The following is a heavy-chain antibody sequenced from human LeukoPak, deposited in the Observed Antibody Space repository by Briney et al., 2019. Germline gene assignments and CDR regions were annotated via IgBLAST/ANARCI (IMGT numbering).Heavy chain of an antibody. CDR3: ARRGTGPFDY. CDR1: GGSISSHY. D-gene: IGHD2-8*02. J-gene: IGHJ4*02. CDR2: IYYSGST. Sequence: SETLSLTCTVSGGSISSHYWSWIRQPPGKGLEWIGYIYYSGSTNYNPSLKSRVTISVDTSKNQFSLKLSSVTAADTAVYYCARRGTGPFDYWGQGTLVTVSS. V-gene: IGHV4-59*08.